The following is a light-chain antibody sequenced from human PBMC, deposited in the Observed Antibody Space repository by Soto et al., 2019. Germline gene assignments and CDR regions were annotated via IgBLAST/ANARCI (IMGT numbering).Light chain of an antibody. V-gene: IGLV2-14*01. J-gene: IGLJ1*01. CDR3: SSYTSSNTYV. Sequence: QSALTQPPSVSGSPGQSITISCTGTSSDVGGYNYVSWYQQHPGKAPKLIIYDVSNRPSGVSNRFSGSKSDNTASLTISGLQAEDEADYYCSSYTSSNTYVFGTGTKVTVL. CDR1: SSDVGGYNY. CDR2: DVS.